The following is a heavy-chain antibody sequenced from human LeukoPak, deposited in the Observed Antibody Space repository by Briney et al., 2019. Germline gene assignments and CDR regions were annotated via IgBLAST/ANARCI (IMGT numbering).Heavy chain of an antibody. D-gene: IGHD3-3*01. CDR2: IDYDSSHI. Sequence: GGSLRLSCAASGFTFSNSAMNWVRQVPGKGLEWVSSIDYDSSHIYYAASVRGRFTISRDNARNSVYLQMNSLRVEDTAVYYCARDFWGAYRVDYFDYWGQGTLVTVSS. J-gene: IGHJ4*02. V-gene: IGHV3-21*01. CDR3: ARDFWGAYRVDYFDY. CDR1: GFTFSNSA.